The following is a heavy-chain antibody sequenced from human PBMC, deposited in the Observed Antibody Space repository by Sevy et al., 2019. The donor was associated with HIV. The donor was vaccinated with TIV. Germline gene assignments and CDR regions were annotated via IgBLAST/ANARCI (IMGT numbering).Heavy chain of an antibody. CDR1: GFTFRAYS. J-gene: IGHJ5*02. D-gene: IGHD6-13*01. V-gene: IGHV3-48*01. Sequence: GGSLRLSCVGSGFTFRAYSMNWVRQAQGKGLEWGSYISGSSTTIEHADSVKGRFSISRDNADNSLFLQMNRLRVEDTAVYYCARSLAAAENWFDPWGQGTLVTVSS. CDR3: ARSLAAAENWFDP. CDR2: ISGSSTTI.